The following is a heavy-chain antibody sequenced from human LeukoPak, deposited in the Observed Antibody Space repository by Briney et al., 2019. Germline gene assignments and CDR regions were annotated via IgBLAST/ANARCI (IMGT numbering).Heavy chain of an antibody. CDR2: IKQDGSEK. J-gene: IGHJ4*02. V-gene: IGHV3-7*01. CDR3: ARAVSYYDFWSGSYYFDY. Sequence: GGSLRLSCAASGFTFSSYWMSWVRQAPGKGLEWVANIKQDGSEKYYVDSVKGRFTISRDNAKNSLYLQMNSLRAEDTAVYYCARAVSYYDFWSGSYYFDYWGQGTLVTVSS. CDR1: GFTFSSYW. D-gene: IGHD3-3*01.